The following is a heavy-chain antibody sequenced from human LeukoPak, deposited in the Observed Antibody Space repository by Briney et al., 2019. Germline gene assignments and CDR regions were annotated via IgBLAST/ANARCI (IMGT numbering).Heavy chain of an antibody. Sequence: ASVKVSCKASGYTFTSYGINWVRQAPGQGLEWMGWISAYHGNTNYAQKLQGRLTMTRDTSTSTAYLELRSLRSDDTAVYYCARSGKPIYYYYMDVWGKGTTVTISS. J-gene: IGHJ6*03. D-gene: IGHD3-10*01. CDR2: ISAYHGNT. CDR3: ARSGKPIYYYYMDV. CDR1: GYTFTSYG. V-gene: IGHV1-18*01.